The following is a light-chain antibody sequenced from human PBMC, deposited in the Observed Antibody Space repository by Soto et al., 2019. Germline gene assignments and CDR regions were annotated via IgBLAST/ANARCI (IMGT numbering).Light chain of an antibody. J-gene: IGLJ3*02. CDR1: SSNIGRGYD. CDR3: QTFDSSLTISWV. Sequence: QAVLTQPPSVSGAPGQRVTISCTGSSSNIGRGYDVHWYQQVPGSAPRLLLSGDNTRPSGVPDRFSGSRSGTSASLAITGLQAEDEADYYCQTFDSSLTISWVFGGGTTLTV. V-gene: IGLV1-40*01. CDR2: GDN.